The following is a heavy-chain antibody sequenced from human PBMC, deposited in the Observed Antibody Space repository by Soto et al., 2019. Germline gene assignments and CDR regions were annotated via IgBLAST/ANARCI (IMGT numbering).Heavy chain of an antibody. V-gene: IGHV4-61*01. J-gene: IGHJ6*02. CDR1: GGSVSSDTHY. Sequence: SETLSLTCTVSGGSVSSDTHYWSWIRQPPGKRLEWIGFIYSSGSTNYNPSLKSRVTMSVDTSKNQFSRKLRYVIFADPALYHCAKFFRSCCWSTCYSPADLWGQGTTVTVSS. D-gene: IGHD2-21*01. CDR3: AKFFRSCCWSTCYSPADL. CDR2: IYSSGST.